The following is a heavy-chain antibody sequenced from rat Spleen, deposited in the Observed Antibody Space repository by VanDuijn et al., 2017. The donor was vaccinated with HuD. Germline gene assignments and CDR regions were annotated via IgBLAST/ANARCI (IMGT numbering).Heavy chain of an antibody. Sequence: QVQLKESGPGLVQPSQTLSLTCTVAGFSLTNYNVHWVRQPPGKGLEWMGTIWAGGGINYNSAVQSRLSISRDNSKSQVFLKMNSLQPEDTGTYYCARHDYSGDVDFEYWGQGVMVTVSS. D-gene: IGHD1-1*01. J-gene: IGHJ2*01. CDR3: ARHDYSGDVDFEY. CDR2: IWAGGGI. CDR1: GFSLTNYN. V-gene: IGHV2-72*01.